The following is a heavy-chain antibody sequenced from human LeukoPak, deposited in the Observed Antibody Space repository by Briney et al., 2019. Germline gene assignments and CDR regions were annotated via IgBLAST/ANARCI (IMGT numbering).Heavy chain of an antibody. CDR2: IYSSGST. Sequence: SETLSLTCTVSGGSITSAGYSWGWIRQPAGKGLEWIGRIYSSGSTNSNPSLKSRVTISVDTSKNQFSLKLRSVTAADTAVYFCARGYCTSTSCSENRYYFDSWGRGTLVTVSS. V-gene: IGHV4-61*02. J-gene: IGHJ2*01. D-gene: IGHD2-2*01. CDR3: ARGYCTSTSCSENRYYFDS. CDR1: GGSITSAGYS.